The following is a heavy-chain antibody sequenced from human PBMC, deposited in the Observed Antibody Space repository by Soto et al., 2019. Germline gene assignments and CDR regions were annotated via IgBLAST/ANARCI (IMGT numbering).Heavy chain of an antibody. J-gene: IGHJ5*02. CDR1: GYSFSDYD. CDR2: MNPNSGNT. CDR3: ARDNRYNWNDEGWFDP. D-gene: IGHD1-20*01. V-gene: IGHV1-8*01. Sequence: QVQLVQSVAEVKKPGASVKVSCKASGYSFSDYDINWVRQATGQGPEWMGWMNPNSGNTGYAQKFQGRVTMTRNTSINTAYMELSSLGSEDTAVYYCARDNRYNWNDEGWFDPWGQGTLVTVSS.